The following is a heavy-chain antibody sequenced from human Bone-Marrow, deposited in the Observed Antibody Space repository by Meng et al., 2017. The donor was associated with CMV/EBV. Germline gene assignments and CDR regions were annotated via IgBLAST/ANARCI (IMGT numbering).Heavy chain of an antibody. CDR3: AKGRGGSYDSSGYYYDFAFDI. CDR1: GFTFSSYA. V-gene: IGHV3-48*04. J-gene: IGHJ3*02. D-gene: IGHD3-22*01. Sequence: GGSLRLSCAASGFTFSSYAMSWVRQAPGKGLEWVSYISSSGSTIYYADSVKGRFTISRDNAKNSLYLQMNSLRAEDTAVYYCAKGRGGSYDSSGYYYDFAFDIWGQGTMVTVSS. CDR2: ISSSGSTI.